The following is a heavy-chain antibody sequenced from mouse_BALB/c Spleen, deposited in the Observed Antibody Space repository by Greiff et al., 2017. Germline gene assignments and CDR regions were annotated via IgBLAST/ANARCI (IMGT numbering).Heavy chain of an antibody. V-gene: IGHV14-1*02. CDR1: GFNIKDYY. Sequence: EVQLQQSGAELVRPGALVKLSCKASGFNIKDYYMHWVKQRPEQGLEWIGWIDPENGNTIYDPKFQGKASITADTSSNTAYLQLSSLTSEDTAVYYCATGGLSWFAYWGQGTLVTVSA. CDR2: IDPENGNT. D-gene: IGHD6-5*01. CDR3: ATGGLSWFAY. J-gene: IGHJ3*01.